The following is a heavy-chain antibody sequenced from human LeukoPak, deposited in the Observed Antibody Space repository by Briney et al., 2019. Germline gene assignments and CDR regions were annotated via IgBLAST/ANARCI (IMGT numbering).Heavy chain of an antibody. V-gene: IGHV3-23*01. D-gene: IGHD1-14*01. CDR2: ISGSGGST. CDR3: ARVQPGAYYYYGMDV. J-gene: IGHJ6*02. CDR1: GFTFNNYA. Sequence: GGSLRLSCAASGFTFNNYAMSWVRQAPGKGLEWVSGISGSGGSTYLADSVKGRFTISRDNSKNTLYLQMNSLRAEDTAVYYCARVQPGAYYYYGMDVWGQGTTVTVSS.